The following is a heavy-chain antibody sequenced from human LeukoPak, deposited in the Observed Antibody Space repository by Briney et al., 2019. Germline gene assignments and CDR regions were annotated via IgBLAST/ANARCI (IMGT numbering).Heavy chain of an antibody. CDR1: GFTFSSFA. Sequence: PGGSLRLSCAASGFTFSSFAMSWVRQAPGKGLEWVSGINDSGGSTYSADSVKGRFTISRDNSKNTLYLQMNSLRAEDTAIYYCARDPTSYYYDSGAYFLLWGQGTLVTVSS. CDR3: ARDPTSYYYDSGAYFLL. V-gene: IGHV3-23*01. D-gene: IGHD3-22*01. CDR2: INDSGGST. J-gene: IGHJ4*02.